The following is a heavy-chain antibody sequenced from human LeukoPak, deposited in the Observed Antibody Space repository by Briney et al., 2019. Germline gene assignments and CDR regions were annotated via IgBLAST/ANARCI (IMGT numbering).Heavy chain of an antibody. J-gene: IGHJ4*02. Sequence: GGSLRLSCAVSGFTFSDYYMSWIRQAPGKGLEWVSYISSGGSTISHADSVKGRFTISRDNAENSLYLQMNSLRAEDTAVYYCARRAAAGRCFVYWGQGTLVTVSS. CDR3: ARRAAAGRCFVY. V-gene: IGHV3-11*01. D-gene: IGHD6-13*01. CDR2: ISSGGSTI. CDR1: GFTFSDYY.